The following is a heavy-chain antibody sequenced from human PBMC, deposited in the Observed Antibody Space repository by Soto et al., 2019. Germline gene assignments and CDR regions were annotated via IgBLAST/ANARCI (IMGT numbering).Heavy chain of an antibody. J-gene: IGHJ3*02. CDR2: ISWNSGSI. D-gene: IGHD3-3*01. CDR3: AKDRNYDFWSGLRAFDI. V-gene: IGHV3-9*01. CDR1: GFTFDDYA. Sequence: LRLSCAASGFTFDDYAMHWVRQAPGKGLEWVSGISWNSGSIGYADSVKGRFTISRDNAKNSLYLQMNSLRAEDTALYYCAKDRNYDFWSGLRAFDISGQGTMVTVSS.